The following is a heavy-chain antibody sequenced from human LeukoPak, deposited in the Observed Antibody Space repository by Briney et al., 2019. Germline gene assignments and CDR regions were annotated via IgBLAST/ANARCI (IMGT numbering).Heavy chain of an antibody. CDR3: ARDLDGDYYFDY. V-gene: IGHV3-7*01. CDR1: GGSISSYY. CDR2: IKPDGSEK. D-gene: IGHD4-17*01. J-gene: IGHJ4*02. Sequence: PSETLSLTCTVSGGSISSYYWSWVRQAPGKGLEWVANIKPDGSEKYYIDSVKGRFTISRDNAKNSLYLQMNSLRAEDTAVYYCARDLDGDYYFDYWGQGTLVTVSS.